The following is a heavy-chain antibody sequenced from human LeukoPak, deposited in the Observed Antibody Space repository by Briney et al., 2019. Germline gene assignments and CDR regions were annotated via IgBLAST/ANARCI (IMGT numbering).Heavy chain of an antibody. V-gene: IGHV3-23*01. CDR1: GFTFSSCA. D-gene: IGHD5-18*01. CDR3: AKEGNEIYTYGLSDY. J-gene: IGHJ4*02. CDR2: ISGSAGST. Sequence: GGSLRLSRAASGFTFSSCAMSWVRQAPGKGLEWVSSISGSAGSTYYADSVKGLFTISRDNSKSTLYLQMNSLRAGDTAVYYCAKEGNEIYTYGLSDYWGQGTLVTVSS.